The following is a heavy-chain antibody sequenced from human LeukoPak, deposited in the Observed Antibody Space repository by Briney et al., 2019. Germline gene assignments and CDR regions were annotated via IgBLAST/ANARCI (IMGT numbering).Heavy chain of an antibody. CDR2: ISPSGGST. V-gene: IGHV1-46*01. CDR3: ARDIRVGDEAWWLTP. CDR1: GYTFTSNY. Sequence: ASVKVSCKAFGYTFTSNYMHWVRQAPGQGPEWMGVISPSGGSTTYAQKFQGRVTLTRDMSTSTDYLELSSLRSEDTAVYYCARDIRVGDEAWWLTPGGREPLVTVP. D-gene: IGHD2-15*01. J-gene: IGHJ5*02.